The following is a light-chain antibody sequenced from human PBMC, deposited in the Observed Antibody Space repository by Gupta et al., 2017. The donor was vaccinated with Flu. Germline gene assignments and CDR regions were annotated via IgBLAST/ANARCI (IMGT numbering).Light chain of an antibody. J-gene: IGLJ3*02. CDR2: DND. V-gene: IGLV1-51*01. CDR3: GAWDSSLNAVV. Sequence: QSPLTQPPSVSAAPGQRVTISCYGSDSNIGDNYVSWYQQLPGKVPRLLIHDNDREASGIPARFSGSKSGTSATLAITGLQSADAADYYCGAWDSSLNAVVFGGGTKLTVL. CDR1: DSNIGDNY.